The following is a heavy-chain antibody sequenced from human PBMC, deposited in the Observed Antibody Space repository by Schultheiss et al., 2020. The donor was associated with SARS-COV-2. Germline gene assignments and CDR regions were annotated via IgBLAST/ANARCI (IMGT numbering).Heavy chain of an antibody. J-gene: IGHJ5*02. CDR1: GFTFSSYA. CDR2: IRDKSDGEKT. CDR3: ARGKGELAP. Sequence: GGSLRLSCAASGFTFSSYAMSWVRQAPGKGLEWVGRIRDKSDGEKTDYGLPVRGRFTISRDDSKNTAYLQMNSLKTEDTAVYYCARGKGELAPWGQGTLVTVSS. D-gene: IGHD1-7*01. V-gene: IGHV3-15*01.